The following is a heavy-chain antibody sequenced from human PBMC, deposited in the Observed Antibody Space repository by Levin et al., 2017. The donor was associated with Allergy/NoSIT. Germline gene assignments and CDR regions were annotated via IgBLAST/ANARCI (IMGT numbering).Heavy chain of an antibody. J-gene: IGHJ6*02. CDR3: VAPNRGTYYYGLDV. Sequence: GESLKISCAASGFTFSNAWMNWVRQAPGKGLEWVGRIKCKSDGGTTDYAAPVKGRFTISRDDSKNTLYLQMNSLKTEDTAVYYCVAPNRGTYYYGLDVWGQGTTVTVSS. D-gene: IGHD1-14*01. CDR2: IKCKSDGGTT. V-gene: IGHV3-15*01. CDR1: GFTFSNAW.